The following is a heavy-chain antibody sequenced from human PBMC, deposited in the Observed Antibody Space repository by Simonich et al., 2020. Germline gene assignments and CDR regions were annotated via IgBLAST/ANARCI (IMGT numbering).Heavy chain of an antibody. CDR2: NNPNRGGT. D-gene: IGHD1-26*01. J-gene: IGHJ6*03. Sequence: QVQLVQSGAEVKKPGASVKVSCKASGYTFTGYYMHWVRQAPGQGLEWMGWNNPNRGGTNYAKKFQGRVTMTRETSISTAYMELSRLRSDDTAVYYCARVPPTSGSYYYYYYYMDVWGKGTTVTVSS. V-gene: IGHV1-2*02. CDR1: GYTFTGYY. CDR3: ARVPPTSGSYYYYYYYMDV.